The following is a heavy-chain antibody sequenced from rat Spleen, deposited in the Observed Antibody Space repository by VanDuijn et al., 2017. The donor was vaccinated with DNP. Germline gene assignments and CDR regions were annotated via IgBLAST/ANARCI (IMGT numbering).Heavy chain of an antibody. J-gene: IGHJ3*01. V-gene: IGHV5-31*01. D-gene: IGHD1-1*01. Sequence: EVQLVESGGGPVQPGRSLKLSCVASGFIFSNYWMTWIRQAPGKGLEWVGTISYDRSDTYYRDSVKGRFTMSRDNKKNTQYLQMDSLRSEDTATYYCARGVGDGFAYWGRGTLFTVSS. CDR1: GFIFSNYW. CDR2: ISYDRSDT. CDR3: ARGVGDGFAY.